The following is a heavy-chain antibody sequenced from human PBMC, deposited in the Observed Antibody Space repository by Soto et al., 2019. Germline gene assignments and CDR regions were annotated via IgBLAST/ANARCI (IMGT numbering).Heavy chain of an antibody. J-gene: IGHJ4*02. CDR2: IWYDGSNK. D-gene: IGHD6-19*01. V-gene: IGHV3-33*01. CDR3: AREGIPVAGTDAARY. Sequence: QVQLVESGGGVVQPGRSLRLSCAASGFTFSSYGMHWVRQAPGKGLEWVAVIWYDGSNKYYADSVKGRFTISRDNSKNTLYLQMNSLRAEDTAVYYCAREGIPVAGTDAARYWGQGTLVTVSS. CDR1: GFTFSSYG.